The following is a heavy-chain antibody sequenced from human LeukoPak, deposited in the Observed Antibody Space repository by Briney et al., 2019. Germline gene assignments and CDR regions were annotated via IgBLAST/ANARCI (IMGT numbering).Heavy chain of an antibody. D-gene: IGHD4-11*01. CDR3: ATYSTRNAREFQS. CDR1: GFTFSSYW. Sequence: GGSLRLSCAASGFTFSSYWMSWVRQAPGKGLEWVANIKQDGSEKYYVDSVKGRFTISRDNAKMSLYLQMNSLRVEDTAVYYCATYSTRNAREFQSWGQGTLVTVSS. J-gene: IGHJ1*01. CDR2: IKQDGSEK. V-gene: IGHV3-7*01.